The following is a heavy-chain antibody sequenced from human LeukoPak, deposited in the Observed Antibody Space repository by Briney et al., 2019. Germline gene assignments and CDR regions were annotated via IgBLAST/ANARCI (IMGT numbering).Heavy chain of an antibody. D-gene: IGHD1-26*01. J-gene: IGHJ3*02. CDR2: IKPSGGST. V-gene: IGHV1-46*01. CDR1: GYTFTSYY. CDR3: ARDGDWELLRGDAFDI. Sequence: GASVKVSCKASGYTFTSYYMHWVRQAPGQGLEWMGIIKPSGGSTSYAQKFQGRVTMTRDTSTSTVYMELSSLRSEDTAVYYCARDGDWELLRGDAFDIWGQGTMVTVSS.